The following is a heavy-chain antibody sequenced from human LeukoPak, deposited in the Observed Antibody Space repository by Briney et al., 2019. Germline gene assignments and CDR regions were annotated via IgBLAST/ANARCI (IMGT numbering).Heavy chain of an antibody. D-gene: IGHD6-13*01. CDR3: ARGVYSSSWTPFDY. CDR2: ISAYNGNT. J-gene: IGHJ4*02. V-gene: IGHV1-18*01. Sequence: ASMKVSCKASGYTFTSYGISWVRQAPGQGLEWMGWISAYNGNTNYAQKLQGRVTMTTDTSTSTAYMELRSLRSDDTAVYYCARGVYSSSWTPFDYWGQGTLVTVSS. CDR1: GYTFTSYG.